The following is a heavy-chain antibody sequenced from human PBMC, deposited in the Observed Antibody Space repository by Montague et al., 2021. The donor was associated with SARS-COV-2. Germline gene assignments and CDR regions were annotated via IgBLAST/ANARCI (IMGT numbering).Heavy chain of an antibody. CDR1: GFTFSTYW. V-gene: IGHV3-7*01. CDR3: AREFDC. Sequence: SLRLSCAASGFTFSTYWMNWVRQAPGKGLEWVANVNEDGSEEYFVDSVKGRFTISRDNTKNPLFLQMNSLRAEDTAVYYCAREFDCWGQGTLVTVSS. J-gene: IGHJ4*02. CDR2: VNEDGSEE.